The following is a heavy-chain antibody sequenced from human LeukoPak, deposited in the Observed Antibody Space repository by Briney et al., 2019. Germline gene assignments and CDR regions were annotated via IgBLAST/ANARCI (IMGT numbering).Heavy chain of an antibody. J-gene: IGHJ3*02. Sequence: GESLKISCKCSGSSFTSYWIGWVRQMPGKGLEWMGIIYPGDTDTRYSPSSQGQVTISADKSISTAYLQWSSLKASDTAMYYCARRPSSSSWNDAFDIWGQGTMVTVSS. V-gene: IGHV5-51*01. CDR1: GSSFTSYW. D-gene: IGHD6-13*01. CDR2: IYPGDTDT. CDR3: ARRPSSSSWNDAFDI.